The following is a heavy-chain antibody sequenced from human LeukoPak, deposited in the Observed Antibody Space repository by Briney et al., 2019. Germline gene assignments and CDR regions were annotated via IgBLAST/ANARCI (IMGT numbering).Heavy chain of an antibody. CDR1: GGSISSYY. CDR2: IYYSGST. V-gene: IGHV4-59*01. J-gene: IGHJ6*02. D-gene: IGHD3-22*01. CDR3: ARSLEDSSGYNYYYYGMDV. Sequence: PSETLSLTCTVPGGSISSYYWSWIRQPPGKGLEWIGYIYYSGSTNYNPSLKSRVTISVDTSKNQFSLKLSSVTAADTAVYYCARSLEDSSGYNYYYYGMDVWGQGTTVTVSS.